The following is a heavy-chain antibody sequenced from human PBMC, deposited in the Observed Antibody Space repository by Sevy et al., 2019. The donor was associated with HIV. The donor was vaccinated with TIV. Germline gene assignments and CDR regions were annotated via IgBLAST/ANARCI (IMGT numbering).Heavy chain of an antibody. CDR2: IYHSASI. D-gene: IGHD5-18*01. CDR1: GGAITSGDYY. Sequence: SETLSLTCTVSGGAITSGDYYWNWIRQPPGKGLEWIGYIYHSASIFYNPSLQSRAIISQDTSKNQFSLKLSSVTAADTAVYFSARERGYTYLFMDIWGQGTPVTVSS. CDR3: ARERGYTYLFMDI. J-gene: IGHJ4*02. V-gene: IGHV4-30-4*01.